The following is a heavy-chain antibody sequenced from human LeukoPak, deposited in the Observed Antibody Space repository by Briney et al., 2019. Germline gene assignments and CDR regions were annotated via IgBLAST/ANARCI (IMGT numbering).Heavy chain of an antibody. Sequence: ASVKVSCKASGYTFTSYDINWVRQATGQGLEWMGWINPNSGGTNYAQKFQGRVTMTRDTSISTAYMELSRLRSDDTAVYYCARSLFCSGGSCLADYWGQGTLVTVSS. CDR2: INPNSGGT. CDR1: GYTFTSYD. D-gene: IGHD2-15*01. J-gene: IGHJ4*02. CDR3: ARSLFCSGGSCLADY. V-gene: IGHV1-2*02.